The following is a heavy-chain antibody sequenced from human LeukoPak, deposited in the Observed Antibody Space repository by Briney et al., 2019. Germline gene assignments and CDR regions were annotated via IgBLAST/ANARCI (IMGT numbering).Heavy chain of an antibody. V-gene: IGHV3-23*01. CDR1: GFTFSSYA. CDR3: AKGGGIVGATGDAFDI. D-gene: IGHD1-26*01. CDR2: ISGSGGST. Sequence: GGSLRLSCAASGFTFSSYAMSWVRQAPGKGLEWVSAISGSGGSTYYADSVKGRFTISRDNSKNTLYLQMNSLRAEDTAVYYCAKGGGIVGATGDAFDIWGQGTMVTVSS. J-gene: IGHJ3*02.